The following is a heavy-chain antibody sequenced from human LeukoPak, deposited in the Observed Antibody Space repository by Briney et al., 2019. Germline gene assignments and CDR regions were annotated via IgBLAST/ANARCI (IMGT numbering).Heavy chain of an antibody. Sequence: GGSLRLSCAASGFTFSSYWMHWVRQAPGKGLVWVSRINGDGSSTNYADSVKGRFTISRDNAKNTLYLQMNSLRAEDTAVYYCARQNNRGFDYWGQGTLVTVSS. CDR2: INGDGSST. CDR1: GFTFSSYW. CDR3: ARQNNRGFDY. J-gene: IGHJ4*02. V-gene: IGHV3-74*01. D-gene: IGHD1-14*01.